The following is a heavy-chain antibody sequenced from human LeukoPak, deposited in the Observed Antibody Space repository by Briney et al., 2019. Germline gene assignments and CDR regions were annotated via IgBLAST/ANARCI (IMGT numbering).Heavy chain of an antibody. Sequence: GGSLRLSCAASGFTFSSYAMSWVRQAPGKGLEWVSAISGSGGSTYYADSVKGRFTISRDNSKNTLYLQMNSLRAEDTAVYYCAKSPDLLLGIGGWYYFDYWGQGTLVTVSS. J-gene: IGHJ4*02. CDR2: ISGSGGST. CDR3: AKSPDLLLGIGGWYYFDY. D-gene: IGHD6-13*01. CDR1: GFTFSSYA. V-gene: IGHV3-23*01.